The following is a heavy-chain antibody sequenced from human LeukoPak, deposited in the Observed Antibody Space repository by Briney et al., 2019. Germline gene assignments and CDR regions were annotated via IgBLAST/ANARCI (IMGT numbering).Heavy chain of an antibody. D-gene: IGHD3-10*02. V-gene: IGHV3-43*01. J-gene: IGHJ6*04. CDR1: GFMFEDYS. CDR2: ISWDGGST. CDR3: AELSITMIGGV. Sequence: GGSLRLSCAASGFMFEDYSMHWVRQAPGKGLEWVSVISWDGGSTHYADSVQGRFTISRDNSKNSLYLDMNSLRAEDTAVYYCAELSITMIGGVWGKGTTVTISS.